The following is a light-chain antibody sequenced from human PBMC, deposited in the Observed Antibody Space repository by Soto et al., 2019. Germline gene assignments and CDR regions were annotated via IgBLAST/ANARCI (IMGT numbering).Light chain of an antibody. CDR3: QQLNSYPLT. CDR2: DAS. CDR1: QDISNY. J-gene: IGKJ4*01. V-gene: IGKV1-13*02. Sequence: IQMTQSPSSLSASVVYRVTITCQASQDISNYLNWYQQKPGKAPKLLIYDASSLESGVPSRFSGSGSGTEFTLTISSLQPEDFATYYCQQLNSYPLTFGGGTKVDIK.